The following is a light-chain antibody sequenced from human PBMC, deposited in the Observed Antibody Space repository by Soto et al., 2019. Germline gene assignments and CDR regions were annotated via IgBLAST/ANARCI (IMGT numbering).Light chain of an antibody. CDR1: QSVSSN. CDR2: GES. Sequence: EIVMTQSPATLSVSPGERATLSCRASQSVSSNLAWYQQRPGQAPRLLIYGESTRATGIPARFSGSGSGAEFTLTISRLQSEDFALYYCQQYNNWPPYTFGKGTNLEIK. J-gene: IGKJ2*01. CDR3: QQYNNWPPYT. V-gene: IGKV3-15*01.